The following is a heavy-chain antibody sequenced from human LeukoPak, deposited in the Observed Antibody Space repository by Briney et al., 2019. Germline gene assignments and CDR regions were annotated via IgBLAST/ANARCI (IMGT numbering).Heavy chain of an antibody. D-gene: IGHD6-6*01. CDR1: GGSISSSSYY. CDR3: ARGIAARPEYYYYYYMDV. V-gene: IGHV4-39*07. J-gene: IGHJ6*03. Sequence: SETLSLTCTVSGGSISSSSYYWGWSRQPPGKGLEWIGSIYYSGSTYYNPSLKSRVTISVDTSKNQFSLKLSSVTAADTAVYYCARGIAARPEYYYYYYMDVWGKGTTVTVSS. CDR2: IYYSGST.